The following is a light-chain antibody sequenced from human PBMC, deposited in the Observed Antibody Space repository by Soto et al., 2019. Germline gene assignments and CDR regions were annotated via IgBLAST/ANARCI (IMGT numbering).Light chain of an antibody. CDR2: GAS. Sequence: ESVLTQSPGTLSLSPGERATLSCRASQSVSSSYLAWYQQNRGQAPRLLIYGASSRAPGIPDRFGGSGSGTDFTLTISRLEPEDFAVYYCQQYGSSRWTFGQGTKVAIK. CDR3: QQYGSSRWT. J-gene: IGKJ1*01. V-gene: IGKV3-20*01. CDR1: QSVSSSY.